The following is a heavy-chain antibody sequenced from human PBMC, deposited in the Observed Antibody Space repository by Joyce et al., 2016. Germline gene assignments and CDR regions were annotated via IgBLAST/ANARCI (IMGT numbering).Heavy chain of an antibody. Sequence: QVTLKESGPVLVKPTETLTLTCTVSGFSLRNDRMGVGWIRPPPGKAPEWLAHSFSNDDKSFNTSLKSRLTISRHPSKSQVVLTMTNMDPVDTATYFCARISWAKFFFDYWGQGTPVTVSS. V-gene: IGHV2-26*01. CDR3: ARISWAKFFFDY. J-gene: IGHJ4*02. CDR2: SFSNDDK. CDR1: GFSLRNDRMG. D-gene: IGHD3-3*01.